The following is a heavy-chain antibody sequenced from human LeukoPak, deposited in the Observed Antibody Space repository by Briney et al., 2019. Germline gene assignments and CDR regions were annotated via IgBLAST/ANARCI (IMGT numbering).Heavy chain of an antibody. V-gene: IGHV3-23*01. D-gene: IGHD3-22*01. J-gene: IGHJ3*02. CDR1: GFILGSYA. Sequence: GGSLRLSCAASGFILGSYAMSWARQAPGRGREWVSSIAGSGSRTDYADSVRGRFTISRDNSENTLFLQMNSLRPEDTAVYYCAKVREDEHYYDSSGYYYNAFDIWGQGTTVTVFS. CDR3: AKVREDEHYYDSSGYYYNAFDI. CDR2: IAGSGSRT.